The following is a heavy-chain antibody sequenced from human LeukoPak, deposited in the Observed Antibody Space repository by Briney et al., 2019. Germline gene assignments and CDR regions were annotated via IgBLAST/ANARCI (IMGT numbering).Heavy chain of an antibody. CDR2: IYYSGST. CDR1: GGSISSSSYY. J-gene: IGHJ4*02. Sequence: PSETLSLTCTVSGGSISSSSYYWGWIRQPPGRGLEWIGSIYYSGSTYYNPSLKSRVTISVDTSKNQFSLKLSSVTAADTAVYYCARVTRRLAPYFDYWGQGTLVTVSS. CDR3: ARVTRRLAPYFDY. V-gene: IGHV4-39*07. D-gene: IGHD3-3*01.